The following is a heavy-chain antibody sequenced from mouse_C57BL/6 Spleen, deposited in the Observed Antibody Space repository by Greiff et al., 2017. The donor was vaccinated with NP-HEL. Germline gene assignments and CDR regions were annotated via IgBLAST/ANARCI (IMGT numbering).Heavy chain of an antibody. Sequence: EVKLMESGPGLVKPSQSLSLTCSVTGYSITSGYYWNWIRQFPGNKLEWMGYISYDGSNNYNPSLKNRISITRDTSKNQFFLKLNSVTTEDTATYYCARVGYYGSSSSYWYFDVWGTGTTVTVSS. J-gene: IGHJ1*03. CDR2: ISYDGSN. CDR3: ARVGYYGSSSSYWYFDV. D-gene: IGHD1-1*01. CDR1: GYSITSGYY. V-gene: IGHV3-6*01.